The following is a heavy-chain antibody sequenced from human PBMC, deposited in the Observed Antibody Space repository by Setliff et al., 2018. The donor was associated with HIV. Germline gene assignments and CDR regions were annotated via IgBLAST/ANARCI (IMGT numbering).Heavy chain of an antibody. D-gene: IGHD3-22*01. V-gene: IGHV4-39*07. CDR1: GGSVSSSSYY. CDR3: ASTTYYYDSSGYNSWPLFDY. CDR2: IYYSGST. Sequence: SETLSLTCTVSGGSVSSSSYYWGWIRQPPGKGLEWIGSIYYSGSTSYSPPLKSRVTISVDTSKNQFSLRLSSVTAADTAVYYCASTTYYYDSSGYNSWPLFDYWGQGTLVTVSS. J-gene: IGHJ4*02.